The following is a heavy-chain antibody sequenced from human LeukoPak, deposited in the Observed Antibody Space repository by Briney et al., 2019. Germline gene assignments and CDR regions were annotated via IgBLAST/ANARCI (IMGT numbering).Heavy chain of an antibody. Sequence: SVKVSCKAPRGTLSSYAISWVPPAPRQGLEWMVGIFPIFGTANYAQKFQGRVTITADESTSTAYMELSSLRSEDTPVYYCARDNDTPYFFYVMAVWGQGTTVTVSS. J-gene: IGHJ6*02. CDR1: RGTLSSYA. V-gene: IGHV1-69*13. CDR3: ARDNDTPYFFYVMAV. CDR2: IFPIFGTA. D-gene: IGHD3-22*01.